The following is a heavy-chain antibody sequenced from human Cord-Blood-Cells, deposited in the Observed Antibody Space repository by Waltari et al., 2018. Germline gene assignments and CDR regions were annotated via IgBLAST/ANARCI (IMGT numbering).Heavy chain of an antibody. CDR2: ISYDGSNK. Sequence: QVQLVESGGGVVQPGRSLRLSCAASGFTFSSYAMHWVRQAPGKGLEWVAVISYDGSNKYYADSVKGRFTISRDNSKNTLYLQMNSLRAEDTAVYYCARGGMTTNDSSLDYWGQGTLVTVSS. CDR3: ARGGMTTNDSSLDY. J-gene: IGHJ4*02. V-gene: IGHV3-30*04. CDR1: GFTFSSYA. D-gene: IGHD2-8*01.